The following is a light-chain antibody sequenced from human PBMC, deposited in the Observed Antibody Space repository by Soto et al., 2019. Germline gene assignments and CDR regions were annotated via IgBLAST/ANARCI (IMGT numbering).Light chain of an antibody. CDR3: ISYTSSSTSYV. Sequence: QSALTQPASVSGSPGQSITISCTRTSSDVGGYNYVAWYQQHPGKVPRLMIYEVSNRPSGVSNRFSGSKSGSTASLTISGLQAEDEADYYCISYTSSSTSYVFGTGTKVTVL. V-gene: IGLV2-14*01. CDR2: EVS. CDR1: SSDVGGYNY. J-gene: IGLJ1*01.